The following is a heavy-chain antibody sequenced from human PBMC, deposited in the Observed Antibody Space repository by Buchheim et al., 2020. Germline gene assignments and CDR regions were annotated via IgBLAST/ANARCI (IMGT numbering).Heavy chain of an antibody. J-gene: IGHJ6*02. D-gene: IGHD3-22*01. CDR2: ISSSSSYT. CDR1: GFTFSDYY. Sequence: QVQLVESGGGLVKPGGSLRLSCAASGFTFSDYYMSWIRQAPGKGLEWVSYISSSSSYTNYADSVKGRFTISRDTAKNSLYLQMNSLRAEDTAVYYCARDGPYYYDSSGLYYYYYGMDVWGQGTT. V-gene: IGHV3-11*06. CDR3: ARDGPYYYDSSGLYYYYYGMDV.